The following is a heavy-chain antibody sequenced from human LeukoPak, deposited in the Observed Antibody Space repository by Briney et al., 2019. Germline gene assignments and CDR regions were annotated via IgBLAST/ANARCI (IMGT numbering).Heavy chain of an antibody. J-gene: IGHJ3*02. CDR2: IYYSGST. CDR1: GGSISSSSYY. CDR3: ARGGARDGYNFDAFDI. V-gene: IGHV4-39*07. D-gene: IGHD5-24*01. Sequence: SETLSLTCTVSGGSISSSSYYWGWIRQPPGKGLEWIGSIYYSGSTYYNPSLKSRVTISVDTSKNQFSLKLSSVTAADTAVYYCARGGARDGYNFDAFDIWGQGTMVTVSS.